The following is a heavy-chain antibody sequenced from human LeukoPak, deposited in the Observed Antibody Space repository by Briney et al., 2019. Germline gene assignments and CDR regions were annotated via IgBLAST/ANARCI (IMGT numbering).Heavy chain of an antibody. CDR2: INPNSGGT. J-gene: IGHJ6*03. D-gene: IGHD3-10*01. CDR3: ARSDYYGSGSYLYYYYYMDV. Sequence: ASVKVSCKASGYTFTGYYMHWVRQAPGQGLEWMGWINPNSGGTNYAQKSQGRVTMTRDTSISTAYMELSRLRSDDTAVYYCARSDYYGSGSYLYYYYYMDVWGKGTAVTISS. V-gene: IGHV1-2*02. CDR1: GYTFTGYY.